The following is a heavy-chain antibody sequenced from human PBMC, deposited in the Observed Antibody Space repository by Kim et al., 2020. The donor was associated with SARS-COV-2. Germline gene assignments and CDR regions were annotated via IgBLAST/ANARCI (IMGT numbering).Heavy chain of an antibody. CDR2: ITGDGGRT. D-gene: IGHD5-12*01. V-gene: IGHV3-43*02. Sequence: GGSLRLSCAASGFSFDDYAMHWVRQAPGKGLEWVSLITGDGGRTFYANSVKGRITISRDNSKNSLYLQMNSLRSEDTALYYCVKGSGYDIGVCDYWGQGTLVTVSS. CDR3: VKGSGYDIGVCDY. CDR1: GFSFDDYA. J-gene: IGHJ4*02.